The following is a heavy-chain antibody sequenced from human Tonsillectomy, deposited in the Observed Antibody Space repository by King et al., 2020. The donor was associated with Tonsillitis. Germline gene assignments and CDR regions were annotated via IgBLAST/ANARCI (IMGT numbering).Heavy chain of an antibody. CDR1: GFTFSSYS. Sequence: VQLVESGGGLVKPGGSLRLSCAASGFTFSSYSMNWVRQAPGKGLEWVSSISSSSSYIYYADSVKGRFTISRDNAKYSLYLQMNSLRAEYTAVYYCARIPQLGGYYYWGQGTLVTVSS. V-gene: IGHV3-21*01. CDR3: ARIPQLGGYYY. J-gene: IGHJ4*02. D-gene: IGHD5-24*01. CDR2: ISSSSSYI.